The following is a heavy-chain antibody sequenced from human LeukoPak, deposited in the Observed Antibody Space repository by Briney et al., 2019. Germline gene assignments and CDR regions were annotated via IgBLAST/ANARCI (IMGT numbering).Heavy chain of an antibody. CDR3: ARDQEAFDY. Sequence: ASVKVSCKASGYSFTSNYIHWVRQAPGQGLEWMGMIYPRDGSTSYAQKFQGRLTVTRDTSTSTVHMELSGLRSEDTAVYYCARDQEAFDYWGQGTLVTVSS. V-gene: IGHV1-46*01. CDR1: GYSFTSNY. CDR2: IYPRDGST. J-gene: IGHJ4*02.